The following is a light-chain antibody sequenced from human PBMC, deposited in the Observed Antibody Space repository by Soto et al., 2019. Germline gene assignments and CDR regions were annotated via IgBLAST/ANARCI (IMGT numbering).Light chain of an antibody. V-gene: IGKV1-9*01. J-gene: IGKJ1*01. CDR2: AAS. CDR1: QGISSF. CDR3: QQVKTYPWT. Sequence: DIQLTQSPSFLTASVGDRVTIPCRASQGISSFLAWYQQKPGKAPRLLIYAASTLQSGVPSRFSGSGSGTEFTLTISSLQPEDFGTYYCQQVKTYPWTFGQGTKVEIK.